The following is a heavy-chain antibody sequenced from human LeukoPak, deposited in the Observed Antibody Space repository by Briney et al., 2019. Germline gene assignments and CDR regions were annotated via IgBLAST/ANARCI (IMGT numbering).Heavy chain of an antibody. J-gene: IGHJ3*02. D-gene: IGHD3-16*02. CDR2: VKSKSSGGTS. V-gene: IGHV3-15*05. Sequence: PGGSLRLSCAASGFTVGNAWMSWVRQAPGKGLEWVGRVKSKSSGGTSDYAAVVKGRSTISRDDSENTLYLQMNSLKTEDTGVYYCAASTLSGGFDIWGQGTMVTVSS. CDR1: GFTVGNAW. CDR3: AASTLSGGFDI.